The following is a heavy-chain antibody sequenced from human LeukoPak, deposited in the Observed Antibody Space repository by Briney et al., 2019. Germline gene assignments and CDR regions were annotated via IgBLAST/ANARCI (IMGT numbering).Heavy chain of an antibody. V-gene: IGHV4-39*01. J-gene: IGHJ4*02. D-gene: IGHD6-13*01. Sequence: SETLSLTCTASGGSISSTSYYWGWIRRPPGRGLEWIGGIIYSGNTKYNPSLKSRVTISVDTTKNQFSLKLTSVTAADTAVYFCVRHFHGSGYVVDFWGQGTLVTVSS. CDR1: GGSISSTSYY. CDR3: VRHFHGSGYVVDF. CDR2: IIYSGNT.